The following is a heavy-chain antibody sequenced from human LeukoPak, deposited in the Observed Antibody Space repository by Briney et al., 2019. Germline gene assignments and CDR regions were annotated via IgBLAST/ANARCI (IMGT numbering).Heavy chain of an antibody. CDR1: GYTFTSYA. CDR2: INTNTGNP. V-gene: IGHV7-4-1*02. CDR3: ARKEADEFDY. Sequence: GASVKVSCKASGYTFTSYAMDWVRQAPGQGLEWMGWINTNTGNPTYAQGFTGRFVFSLDTSVSTAYLQISSLKSEDTAVYYCARKEADEFDYWGQGNPGHRLL. J-gene: IGHJ4*02.